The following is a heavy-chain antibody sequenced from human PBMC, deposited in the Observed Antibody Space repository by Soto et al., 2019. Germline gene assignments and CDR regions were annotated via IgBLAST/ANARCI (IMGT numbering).Heavy chain of an antibody. D-gene: IGHD3-3*01. V-gene: IGHV1-18*01. CDR2: ISCYNGKT. J-gene: IGHJ6*02. Sequence: ASVKVSCKTSGYSFTAYGISWVRQAPGQGLEWMGWISCYNGKTKYAQKVQGRVTMTTDTSTSTAYMEVRSLRSDDTAIYYCARDAPPPELRFLEWHNYDYNGMDVWGQGTTVTVS. CDR3: ARDAPPPELRFLEWHNYDYNGMDV. CDR1: GYSFTAYG.